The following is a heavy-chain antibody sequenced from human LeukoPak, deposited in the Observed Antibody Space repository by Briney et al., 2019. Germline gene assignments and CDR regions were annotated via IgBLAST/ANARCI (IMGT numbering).Heavy chain of an antibody. J-gene: IGHJ3*02. V-gene: IGHV4-39*02. CDR2: VSYSGTR. CDR3: ARKSFDAFDI. Sequence: SETLSLTCVVSGGSINNIKYNWGWIRQPPGKGLEWIGTVSYSGTRYYSPSLRGRLTMSVDTSKNHLSLRLNSVSAADTAVYYCARKSFDAFDIWGQGTLVTVSS. CDR1: GGSINNIKYN.